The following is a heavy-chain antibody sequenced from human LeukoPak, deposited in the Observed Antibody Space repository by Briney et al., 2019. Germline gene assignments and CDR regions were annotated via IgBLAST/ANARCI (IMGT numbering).Heavy chain of an antibody. V-gene: IGHV3-23*01. Sequence: GGSLRLSCAASGFTFSGYAMSWVRQAPGKGLEWVSAISGSGGSTYYADSVKGRFTISRDNSKNTLYLQMNSLRAEDTAVYYCAKAAKMLAMIVVVTIHFDYWGQGTLVTVSS. D-gene: IGHD3-22*01. J-gene: IGHJ4*02. CDR2: ISGSGGST. CDR3: AKAAKMLAMIVVVTIHFDY. CDR1: GFTFSGYA.